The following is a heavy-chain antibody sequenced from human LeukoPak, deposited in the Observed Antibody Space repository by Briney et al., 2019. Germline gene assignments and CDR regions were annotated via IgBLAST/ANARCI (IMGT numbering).Heavy chain of an antibody. V-gene: IGHV3-74*01. J-gene: IGHJ4*02. Sequence: GGSLRLSCAASGFTFSSYWMHWVRQAPGKGLVWVSRINGNGSSTDYADSVKGRFTISRDNAKNTLYLQMNSLRAEDTAVYYCARLSYRPESSIAARPYDYWGQGALVTVSS. CDR1: GFTFSSYW. CDR3: ARLSYRPESSIAARPYDY. CDR2: INGNGSST. D-gene: IGHD6-6*01.